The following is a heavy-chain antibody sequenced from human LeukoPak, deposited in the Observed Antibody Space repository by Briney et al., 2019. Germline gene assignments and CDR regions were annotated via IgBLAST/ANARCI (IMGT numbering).Heavy chain of an antibody. J-gene: IGHJ4*02. Sequence: PGGSLRLSCAASGFPFSSHGMSWVRQAPGKGLEWVSGIIGGGGGTYYADSVKGRFTISGDNSRNTLFLQMNSPRAEDTAVYYCAHGAMYQLDYWGQGTLVTVSS. CDR2: IIGGGGGT. D-gene: IGHD2-2*01. CDR3: AHGAMYQLDY. CDR1: GFPFSSHG. V-gene: IGHV3-23*01.